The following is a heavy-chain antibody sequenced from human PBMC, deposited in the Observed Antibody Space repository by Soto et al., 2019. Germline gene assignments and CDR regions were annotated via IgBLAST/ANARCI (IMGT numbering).Heavy chain of an antibody. D-gene: IGHD1-26*01. CDR1: GFTFKNYC. CDR3: ARELRSYSGAYSDH. J-gene: IGHJ4*02. Sequence: ALTLSCVGSGFTFKNYCMHWVRQAPGKGLEWLAVVSYDGTKTMYTDSVKGRISISRDNARNTLFLQMDSLTAEDTALYYCARELRSYSGAYSDHWGQGTPVTVSS. CDR2: VSYDGTKT. V-gene: IGHV3-33*05.